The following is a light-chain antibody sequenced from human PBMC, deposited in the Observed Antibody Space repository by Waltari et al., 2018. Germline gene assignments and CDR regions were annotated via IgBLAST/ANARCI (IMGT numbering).Light chain of an antibody. V-gene: IGLV2-14*01. CDR2: DVS. CDR3: SSQSSNDVVL. J-gene: IGLJ2*01. Sequence: QSLLPHPASASASPGSSTTIFCAGTSNDVGGYNSVSWYQEHPGQAPRLIIYDVSDRPSGVSDRFSGSKSGNTASLTISGLQAEDEADYYCSSQSSNDVVLFGGGTKLTVL. CDR1: SNDVGGYNS.